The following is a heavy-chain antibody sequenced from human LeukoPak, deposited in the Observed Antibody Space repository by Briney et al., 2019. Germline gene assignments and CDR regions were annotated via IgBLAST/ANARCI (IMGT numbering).Heavy chain of an antibody. V-gene: IGHV3-7*01. CDR2: IKQDESEK. CDR3: ARDKIVGARKFDY. J-gene: IGHJ4*02. D-gene: IGHD1-26*01. CDR1: GFTFSNYW. Sequence: AGGSLRLSCAVSGFTFSNYWMSWVRQAPGKGLEWVAHIKQDESEKYYVDSVKGRFTISRDNAKNSLYLQMNSLRAEDTAIYYCARDKIVGARKFDYWGQGTLVTVSS.